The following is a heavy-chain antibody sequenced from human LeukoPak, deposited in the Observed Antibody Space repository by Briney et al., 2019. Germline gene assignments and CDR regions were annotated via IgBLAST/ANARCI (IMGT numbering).Heavy chain of an antibody. CDR3: TSLWMGY. CDR1: GFTFSNAW. J-gene: IGHJ4*02. Sequence: GGSLRLSCAASGFTFSNAWMSWVRQAPGKGLEWVGRIKSITDGGTTDYAAPVKGRFTISRDDSKNTLSLQMNNLKTEDTAVYYCTSLWMGYWGQGTLVTVSS. V-gene: IGHV3-15*01. CDR2: IKSITDGGTT. D-gene: IGHD2-21*01.